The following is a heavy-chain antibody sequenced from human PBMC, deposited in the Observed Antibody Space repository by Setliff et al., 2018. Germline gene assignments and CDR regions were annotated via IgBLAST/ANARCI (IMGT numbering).Heavy chain of an antibody. V-gene: IGHV3-48*01. Sequence: GGSLRLSCAASGFTFSTYNMNWVRQAPGKGLEWVSYISFSSSTIYYADSVKGRFTISRDNAKNSLYLQMNSLRAEDTAVYYCARGNSGGDYWGQGTLVTVSS. CDR1: GFTFSTYN. CDR2: ISFSSSTI. J-gene: IGHJ4*02. D-gene: IGHD6-25*01. CDR3: ARGNSGGDY.